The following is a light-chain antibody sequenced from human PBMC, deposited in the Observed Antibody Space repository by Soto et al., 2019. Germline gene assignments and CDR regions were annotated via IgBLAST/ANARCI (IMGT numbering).Light chain of an antibody. CDR3: QQYGSSPGT. Sequence: EIVLTQSPGTLSLSPGERATLSCRASQSVSSSYLAWYQQKPGQAPRLLLYGASSRATGIPDRFSGSGSGTDLTRTISRLEPEDFAVYYCQQYGSSPGTFGQGTKVEIK. CDR2: GAS. V-gene: IGKV3-20*01. CDR1: QSVSSSY. J-gene: IGKJ1*01.